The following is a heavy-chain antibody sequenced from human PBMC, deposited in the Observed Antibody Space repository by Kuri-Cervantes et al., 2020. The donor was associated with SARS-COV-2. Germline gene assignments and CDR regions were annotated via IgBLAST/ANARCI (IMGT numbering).Heavy chain of an antibody. J-gene: IGHJ4*02. CDR1: GYIFTNYY. CDR2: INPSGGGT. V-gene: IGHV1-46*01. D-gene: IGHD6-6*01. Sequence: ASVKVSCKASGYIFTNYYVSWVRQAPGQGLEWLGIINPSGGGTSYAQKFQGRVTMTRDTSTSTVYMELSSLRSEDTAVYYCARGRLSSDYFDYWGQGTLVTVSS. CDR3: ARGRLSSDYFDY.